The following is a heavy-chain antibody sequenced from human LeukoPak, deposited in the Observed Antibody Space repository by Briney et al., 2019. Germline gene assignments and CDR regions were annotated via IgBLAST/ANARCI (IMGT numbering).Heavy chain of an antibody. J-gene: IGHJ4*02. CDR2: ISSGGNTI. V-gene: IGHV3-48*03. CDR3: ARGGTAMVSFDY. CDR1: GFTFSSYE. D-gene: IGHD5-18*01. Sequence: GGSLRLSCAASGFTFSSYEMNWVRQAPGKGLEWVSYISSGGNTIYYADPVKGRFTISRDNAKNSLYLQMNSLRAEDTAVYYCARGGTAMVSFDYWGQGTLVTVSS.